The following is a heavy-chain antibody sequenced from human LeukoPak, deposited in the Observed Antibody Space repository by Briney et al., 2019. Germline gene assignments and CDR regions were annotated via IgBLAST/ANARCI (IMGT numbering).Heavy chain of an antibody. J-gene: IGHJ4*02. CDR2: IIPIFGTA. CDR3: ARVRYYDSSGYVDY. Sequence: SXXVSCKASGGTFISYAISWVRQAPGQGLEWMGRIIPIFGTANYAQKFQGRVTITTDESTSTAYMELSSLRSEDTAVYYCARVRYYDSSGYVDYWGQGTLVTVSS. CDR1: GGTFISYA. V-gene: IGHV1-69*05. D-gene: IGHD3-22*01.